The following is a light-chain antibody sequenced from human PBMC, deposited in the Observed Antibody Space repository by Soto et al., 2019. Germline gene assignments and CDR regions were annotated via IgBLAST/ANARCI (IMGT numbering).Light chain of an antibody. J-gene: IGKJ5*01. Sequence: TQSPATLSLSPGERATLSCRASQNLGTLYLAWFQQKSGHAPRLLIYSASRRATGIPDRFSGGGSGTEFTLTISSLEPEDFPVYYCQQYGSSVTFGQGTRLEIK. CDR2: SAS. V-gene: IGKV3-20*01. CDR3: QQYGSSVT. CDR1: QNLGTLY.